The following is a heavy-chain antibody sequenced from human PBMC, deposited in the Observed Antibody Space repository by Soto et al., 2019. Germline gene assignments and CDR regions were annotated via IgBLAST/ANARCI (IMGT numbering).Heavy chain of an antibody. V-gene: IGHV1-24*01. D-gene: IGHD4-17*01. CDR2: FDPEDGET. CDR3: ARDLAVTTSGWFDP. J-gene: IGHJ5*02. CDR1: GYTLTELS. Sequence: ASVKVSCKVSGYTLTELSMHWVRQARGKGLEWMGGFDPEDGETIYAQKFQGRVTMTEDTSTDTAYMELSSLRSEDTAVYYCARDLAVTTSGWFDPWGQGTLVTVSS.